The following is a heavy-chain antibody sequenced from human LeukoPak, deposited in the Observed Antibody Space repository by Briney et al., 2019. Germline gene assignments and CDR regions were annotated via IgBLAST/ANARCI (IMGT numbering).Heavy chain of an antibody. V-gene: IGHV4-61*02. CDR3: ARYDSSGYQFDP. J-gene: IGHJ5*02. Sequence: PSETLSLTCTVSGGSISSGSYYWSWIRQPAGKGLEWIGRIYTSGSTNYNPSLKSRVTISVDTSKNQFSLKLSSVTAADTAVYYCARYDSSGYQFDPWGQGTLVTVSS. CDR2: IYTSGST. D-gene: IGHD3-22*01. CDR1: GGSISSGSYY.